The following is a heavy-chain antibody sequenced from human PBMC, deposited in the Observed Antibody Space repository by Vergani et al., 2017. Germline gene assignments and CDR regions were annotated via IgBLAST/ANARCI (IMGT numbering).Heavy chain of an antibody. Sequence: QVQLVQSGAEVKKPGSSVKVSCKASGGTFSSYAISWVRQAPGQGLEGMGGIIPIFGTANYAQKFQGRVTITADESTSTAYMELSSLRSADTAVYYCATSTDDYTKTSWFDPWGQGTLVTVSS. V-gene: IGHV1-69*01. CDR3: ATSTDDYTKTSWFDP. CDR1: GGTFSSYA. J-gene: IGHJ5*02. D-gene: IGHD4-11*01. CDR2: IIPIFGTA.